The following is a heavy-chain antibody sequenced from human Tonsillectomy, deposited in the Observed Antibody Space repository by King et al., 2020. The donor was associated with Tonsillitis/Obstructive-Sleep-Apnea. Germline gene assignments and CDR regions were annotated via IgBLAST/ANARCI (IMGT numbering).Heavy chain of an antibody. V-gene: IGHV4-39*01. J-gene: IGHJ4*02. CDR1: GGSISSSRYS. CDR3: ATYHSGSYLVGVDY. Sequence: QLQEAGPGLVKPSETLSLTCTVSGGSISSSRYSWGGIRQPPGKGLEWIGSIYYSGSAFYNPSLKSRVTISVDTSKNKFSLKLSCVTAADTAVYYCATYHSGSYLVGVDYWGQGTLVTVSS. CDR2: IYYSGSA. D-gene: IGHD1-26*01.